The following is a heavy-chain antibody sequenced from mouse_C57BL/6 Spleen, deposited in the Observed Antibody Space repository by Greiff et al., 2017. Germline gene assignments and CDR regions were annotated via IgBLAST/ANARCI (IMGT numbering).Heavy chain of an antibody. CDR3: ASLTGTMDY. CDR1: GYTFTSYW. D-gene: IGHD4-1*01. CDR2: IDPSDSYT. Sequence: VQLQQPGAELVRPGTSVKLSCKASGYTFTSYWMHWVKQRPGQGLEWIGVIDPSDSYTNYNQKFKGKATLTVDTSSSTAYMQLSSLTSEDSAVYYCASLTGTMDYWGQGTSVTVSS. V-gene: IGHV1-59*01. J-gene: IGHJ4*01.